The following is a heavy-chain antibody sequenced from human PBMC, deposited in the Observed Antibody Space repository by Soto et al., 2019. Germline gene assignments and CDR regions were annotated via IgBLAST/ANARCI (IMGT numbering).Heavy chain of an antibody. V-gene: IGHV3-33*01. CDR3: ASGLGWSGYYTGYYYYGMDV. Sequence: GWSLRLSCAASGFTFSSYGMHWVRQAPGKGLEWVAVIWYDGSNKYYADSVKGRFTISRDNSKNTLYLQMNSLRAEDTAVYYCASGLGWSGYYTGYYYYGMDVWGQGTTVT. CDR1: GFTFSSYG. J-gene: IGHJ6*02. D-gene: IGHD3-3*01. CDR2: IWYDGSNK.